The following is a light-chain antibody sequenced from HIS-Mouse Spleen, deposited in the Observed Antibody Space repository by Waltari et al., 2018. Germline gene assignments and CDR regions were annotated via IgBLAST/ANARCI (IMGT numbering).Light chain of an antibody. CDR3: AAWDDSLSGPV. V-gene: IGLV1-47*01. CDR1: SSNIGSNY. J-gene: IGLJ3*02. CDR2: RNN. Sequence: QSVLTQPPSASGTPGQRVTISCSGSSSNIGSNYVYWYQQLPGPAPKLLTYRNNQRPSGVPDRFSGSRSGTSAALAISGLRSEDEAEYYCAAWDDSLSGPVFGGGTKLTVL.